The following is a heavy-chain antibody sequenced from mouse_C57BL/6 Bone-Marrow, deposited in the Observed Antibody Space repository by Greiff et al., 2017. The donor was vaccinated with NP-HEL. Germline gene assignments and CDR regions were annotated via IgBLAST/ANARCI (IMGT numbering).Heavy chain of an antibody. V-gene: IGHV5-4*01. D-gene: IGHD1-1*01. Sequence: EVQVVESGGGLVKPGGSLKLSCAASGFTFSSYAMSWVRQTPEKRLEWVATFSDGGSYTYYPDNVKGRFTISRDNAKNNLYLQMSHLKSEDTAMYYCARENYYGYYAMDYWGQGTSVTVSS. CDR2: FSDGGSYT. CDR3: ARENYYGYYAMDY. J-gene: IGHJ4*01. CDR1: GFTFSSYA.